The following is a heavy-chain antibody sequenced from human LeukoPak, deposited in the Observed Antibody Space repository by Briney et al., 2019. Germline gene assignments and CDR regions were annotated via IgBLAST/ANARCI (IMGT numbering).Heavy chain of an antibody. CDR3: TRGGHKLDIETTRYYYGVDV. CDR1: GFSLSDYW. J-gene: IGHJ6*02. Sequence: GGSLRLSCAASGFSLSDYWMHWVRQGPGKGLVHVSRIESDGSRTVYADSVKGRFTISRDDAKNTMYLQMNSLRAEDTAVYYCTRGGHKLDIETTRYYYGVDVWGQGTTVTVSS. D-gene: IGHD5-12*01. V-gene: IGHV3-74*03. CDR2: IESDGSRT.